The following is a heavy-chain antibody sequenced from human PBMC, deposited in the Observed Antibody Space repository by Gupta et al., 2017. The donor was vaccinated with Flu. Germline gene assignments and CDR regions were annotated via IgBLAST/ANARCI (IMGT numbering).Heavy chain of an antibody. CDR2: ISAYIGNT. CDR3: ARSNHGPDY. J-gene: IGHJ4*02. V-gene: IGHV1-18*01. D-gene: IGHD4-4*01. CDR1: GYTFTNFG. Sequence: QVQLVQSGAEVKKPGASVKVSCKASGYTFTNFGITWVRQAPGQGLEWMGWISAYIGNTNYAQKLQGRVTMTTDSSTSTAYMELRGLRSDDTAIYYCARSNHGPDYWGQGTLVTVSS.